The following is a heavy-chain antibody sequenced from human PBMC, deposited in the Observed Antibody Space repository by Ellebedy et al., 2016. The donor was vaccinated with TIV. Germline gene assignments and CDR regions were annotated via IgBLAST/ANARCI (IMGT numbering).Heavy chain of an antibody. CDR1: GGSISSSNW. V-gene: IGHV4-4*02. D-gene: IGHD6-19*01. CDR3: ARDLHSSGWGAFDI. Sequence: MPSETLSLTCAVSGGSISSSNWWSWVRQPPGKGLEWIGEISDSGSTNYNPSLKSRVTISVDKSKNQFSLKLTSVTAANTALYYCARDLHSSGWGAFDIWGQGTMVTVSS. CDR2: ISDSGST. J-gene: IGHJ3*02.